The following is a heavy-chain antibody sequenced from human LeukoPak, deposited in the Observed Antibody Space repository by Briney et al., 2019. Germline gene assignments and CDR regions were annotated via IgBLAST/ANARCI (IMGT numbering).Heavy chain of an antibody. V-gene: IGHV3-15*01. CDR1: GFTFSNAW. CDR2: IKSKTDGGTT. D-gene: IGHD1-7*01. J-gene: IGHJ5*02. CDR3: TTEPRGTGTIRFDP. Sequence: AGGSLRLSCAASGFTFSNAWTSWVRQAPGKGLEWVGRIKSKTDGGTTDYAAPVKGRFTISRDDSKNTLYLQMNSLKTEDTAVYYCTTEPRGTGTIRFDPWGQGTLVTVSS.